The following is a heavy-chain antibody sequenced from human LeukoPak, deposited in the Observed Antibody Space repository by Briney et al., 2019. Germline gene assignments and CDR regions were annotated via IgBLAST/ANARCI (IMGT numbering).Heavy chain of an antibody. V-gene: IGHV4-4*07. D-gene: IGHD4-23*01. J-gene: IGHJ6*03. CDR1: GGSISSYY. CDR2: IYTSGST. CDR3: ASAYGGNFYYYYYMDV. Sequence: PSETLSLTCTISGGSISSYYWSWIRKPAGKGLEWIGRIYTSGSTNYNPSLKSRVTMSVDTSKNQFSLKLSSVTAADTAVYYCASAYGGNFYYYYYMDVWGKGTTVTISS.